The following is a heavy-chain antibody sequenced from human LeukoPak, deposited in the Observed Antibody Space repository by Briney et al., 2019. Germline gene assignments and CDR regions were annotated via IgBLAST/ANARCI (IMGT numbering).Heavy chain of an antibody. V-gene: IGHV3-30-3*01. Sequence: GGSLRLSCAASGFTFSSYAMHWVRQAPGKGLEWVAVISYDGSNKYYADSVKGRFTISRDNSKNTLYLQMNSLRAEDTAVYYCARDEYSSGWYYYYWGQGTLVTVSS. CDR2: ISYDGSNK. J-gene: IGHJ4*02. D-gene: IGHD6-19*01. CDR1: GFTFSSYA. CDR3: ARDEYSSGWYYYY.